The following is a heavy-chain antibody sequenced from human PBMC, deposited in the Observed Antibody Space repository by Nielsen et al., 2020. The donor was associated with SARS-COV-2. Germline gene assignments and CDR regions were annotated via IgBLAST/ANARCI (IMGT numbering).Heavy chain of an antibody. Sequence: GESLKISCAASGFTFSSNWMSWVRRAPGKGLEWVANIKRDGSEKDYVDAVKGRFTISRDNARNSVYLQMNSLRVEDTALYYCARDNGDSGGWFDPWGQGTQVTVSS. CDR2: IKRDGSEK. D-gene: IGHD4-23*01. V-gene: IGHV3-7*01. CDR1: GFTFSSNW. J-gene: IGHJ5*02. CDR3: ARDNGDSGGWFDP.